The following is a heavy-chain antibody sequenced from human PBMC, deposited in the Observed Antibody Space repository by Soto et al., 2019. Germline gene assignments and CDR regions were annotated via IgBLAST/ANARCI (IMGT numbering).Heavy chain of an antibody. Sequence: SETLSLTCTVSGGSISSGDYYWSWIRQPPGKGLEWIGYIYYSGSTYYNPSLKSRVTISVDTSKNQFSLKLSSVTAADTAVYYCARGSYCSSTSCDFSHYYYGMDVWGQGTTVTVSS. CDR3: ARGSYCSSTSCDFSHYYYGMDV. CDR2: IYYSGST. D-gene: IGHD2-2*01. J-gene: IGHJ6*02. V-gene: IGHV4-30-4*01. CDR1: GGSISSGDYY.